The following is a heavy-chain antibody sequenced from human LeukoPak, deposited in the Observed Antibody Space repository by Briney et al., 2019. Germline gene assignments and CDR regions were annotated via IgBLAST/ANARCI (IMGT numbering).Heavy chain of an antibody. Sequence: GGTLRLSCTASGFTFSNYWMTWVRQAPGKGLEWVSAISGSGGSTYYADSVKGRFTISRDNSKNTLYLQMNSLRAEDTAVYYCAKFEVAAMADYWGQGTLVTVSS. J-gene: IGHJ4*02. D-gene: IGHD2-15*01. CDR3: AKFEVAAMADY. CDR1: GFTFSNYW. CDR2: ISGSGGST. V-gene: IGHV3-23*01.